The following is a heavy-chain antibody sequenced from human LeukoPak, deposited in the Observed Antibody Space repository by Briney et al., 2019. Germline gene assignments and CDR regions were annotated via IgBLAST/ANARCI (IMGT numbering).Heavy chain of an antibody. CDR2: IYYSGST. CDR3: ARLEGGYIAAYWFDP. J-gene: IGHJ5*02. D-gene: IGHD6-13*01. V-gene: IGHV4-39*01. Sequence: SETLSLTCTVSGGSISSSSYYWGSIRQPPGKGLEWIGSIYYSGSTYYNPSLKSRVTISVDTSKNQFSLKLSSVTAADTGVYYCARLEGGYIAAYWFDPWGQGTLVTVSS. CDR1: GGSISSSSYY.